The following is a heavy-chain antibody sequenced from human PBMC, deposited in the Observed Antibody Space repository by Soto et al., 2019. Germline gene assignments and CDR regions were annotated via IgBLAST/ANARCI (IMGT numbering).Heavy chain of an antibody. CDR2: ISTDGNKA. V-gene: IGHV3-30-3*01. D-gene: IGHD3-16*01. Sequence: QVQLVESGGGVVQPERSLRLSCAASGFTFKNYAMQWVRQAPGKWLEWVTVISTDGNKAYYTDSVKGRFTVSKDNSRNTLYLQMNSMTSADTAVYFCARSRGSDGYYYVDYWGQGTLVTVSS. CDR3: ARSRGSDGYYYVDY. CDR1: GFTFKNYA. J-gene: IGHJ4*02.